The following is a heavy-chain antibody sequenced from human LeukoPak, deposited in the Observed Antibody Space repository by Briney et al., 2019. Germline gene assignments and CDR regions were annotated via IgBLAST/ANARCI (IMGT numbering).Heavy chain of an antibody. CDR2: IYYSGST. D-gene: IGHD6-19*01. V-gene: IGHV4-59*12. J-gene: IGHJ4*02. CDR3: ARRIPLAGQLDY. CDR1: GGSISSYY. Sequence: PSETLSLTCTVSGGSISSYYWSWIRQPPGKGLEWIGYIYYSGSTNYNPSLKSRVTISVDTSKNQFSLKLSSVTAADTAVFYCARRIPLAGQLDYWGQGTLVTVSS.